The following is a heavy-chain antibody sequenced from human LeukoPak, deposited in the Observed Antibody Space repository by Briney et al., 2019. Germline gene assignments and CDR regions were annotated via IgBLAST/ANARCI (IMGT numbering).Heavy chain of an antibody. J-gene: IGHJ4*02. CDR2: IYYSGST. Sequence: SETLSLTCTVSGGSLSSYYWSWVRQPPGKGLEGIGYIYYSGSTKYNPSLTSRVTISVDTSKNQFSLKLSSVTAADTAVYYCARDQSSGWLDYWGQGTLVTVSS. CDR1: GGSLSSYY. D-gene: IGHD6-19*01. CDR3: ARDQSSGWLDY. V-gene: IGHV4-59*01.